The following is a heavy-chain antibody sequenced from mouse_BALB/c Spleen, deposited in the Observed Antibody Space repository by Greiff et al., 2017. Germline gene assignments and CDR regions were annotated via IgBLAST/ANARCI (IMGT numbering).Heavy chain of an antibody. J-gene: IGHJ4*01. CDR3: ASNGNYVNYAMDY. D-gene: IGHD2-1*01. CDR2: ISYDGSN. Sequence: ESGPGLVKPSQSLSLTCSVTGYSITSGYYWNWIRQFPGNKLEWMGYISYDGSNNYNPSLKNRISITRDTSKNQFFLKLNSVTTEDTATYYCASNGNYVNYAMDYWGQGTSVTVSS. CDR1: GYSITSGYY. V-gene: IGHV3-6*02.